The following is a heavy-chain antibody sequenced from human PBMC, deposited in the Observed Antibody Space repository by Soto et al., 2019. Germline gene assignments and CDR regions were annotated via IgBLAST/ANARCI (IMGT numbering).Heavy chain of an antibody. D-gene: IGHD3-9*01. V-gene: IGHV3-73*01. CDR2: IRSKANSYAT. CDR3: TRRSGRDILTGSNWFDP. CDR1: GFTFSGSA. J-gene: IGHJ5*02. Sequence: GGSLRLSCAASGFTFSGSAMHWVRQASGKGLEWVGRIRSKANSYATAYAASVKGRFTISRDDSKNTAYLQMNSLKTEDTTVYYCTRRSGRDILTGSNWFDPWGQGTLVTVS.